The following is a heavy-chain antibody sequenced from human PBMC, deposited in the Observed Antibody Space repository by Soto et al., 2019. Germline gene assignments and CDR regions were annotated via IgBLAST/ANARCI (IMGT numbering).Heavy chain of an antibody. CDR1: GFTFSAFA. V-gene: IGHV3-23*01. CDR2: ISGSGDTT. D-gene: IGHD6-13*01. CDR3: AKSYSSNWYDYFDY. Sequence: VPLLESGGGLVQPGGSLRLSCAASGFTFSAFAMSWVRQAPGKGLEWVSAISGSGDTTYYADSVKGRFTISRDISKNTLYLQMSTLRAEDTALYYCAKSYSSNWYDYFDYWGQGTLVTVSS. J-gene: IGHJ4*02.